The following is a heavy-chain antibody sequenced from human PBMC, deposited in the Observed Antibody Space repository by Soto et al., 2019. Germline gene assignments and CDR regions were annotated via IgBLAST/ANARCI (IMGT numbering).Heavy chain of an antibody. CDR2: IYWDDDK. CDR1: GFSLSTSGVG. Sequence: QITLKESGPPLVKPTQTLTLTCTFSGFSLSTSGVGVGWIRQPPGKALEWLAVIYWDDDKRYSPSLKSRITIPKDTSKTRLVLKMPNMDSMYTATYYCAHSRGVPLVRCLQVYYSGGMDVWGQGTTVTVSS. CDR3: AHSRGVPLVRCLQVYYSGGMDV. J-gene: IGHJ6*02. V-gene: IGHV2-5*02. D-gene: IGHD3-22*01.